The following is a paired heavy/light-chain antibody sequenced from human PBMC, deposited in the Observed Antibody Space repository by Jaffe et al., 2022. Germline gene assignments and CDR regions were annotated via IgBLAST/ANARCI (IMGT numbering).Light chain of an antibody. V-gene: IGLV6-57*01. Sequence: NFTLTQPHSVSESPGKTATISCTRSSGSIGSNYVHWYQQRPGSPPTTVIYEDNQRPSGVPDRFSGSIDSSSNSASLTISGLKTEDEADYFCQSYNSSNWVFGGGTKVTVL. CDR3: QSYNSSNWV. CDR2: EDN. CDR1: SGSIGSNY. J-gene: IGLJ3*02.
Heavy chain of an antibody. Sequence: EVQLVQSGAEVKKPGESLKISCKGSGYKFTNYWIGWVRQMPGKGLEWMGIIYPGDSDTRYSPSFQGQVTISADKSISTAYLQFSSLKVSDTAMYYCGRSLDFGGNADYWGQGTLLTVSS. D-gene: IGHD4-17*01. CDR2: IYPGDSDT. J-gene: IGHJ4*02. CDR3: GRSLDFGGNADY. V-gene: IGHV5-51*03. CDR1: GYKFTNYW.